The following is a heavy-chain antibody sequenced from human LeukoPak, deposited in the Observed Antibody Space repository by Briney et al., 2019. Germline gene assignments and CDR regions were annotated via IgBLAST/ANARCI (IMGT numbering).Heavy chain of an antibody. J-gene: IGHJ5*02. V-gene: IGHV4-39*07. Sequence: SETLSLTCTVSGGSIRSSYYYWGWIRQPPGKGLEWIGSIYDSGSTNYNPSLKSRVTISVDTSKNQFSLKLSSVTAADTAVYYCARGARAGWNYDWFDPWGQGTLVTVSS. CDR1: GGSIRSSYYY. CDR3: ARGARAGWNYDWFDP. D-gene: IGHD1-7*01. CDR2: IYDSGST.